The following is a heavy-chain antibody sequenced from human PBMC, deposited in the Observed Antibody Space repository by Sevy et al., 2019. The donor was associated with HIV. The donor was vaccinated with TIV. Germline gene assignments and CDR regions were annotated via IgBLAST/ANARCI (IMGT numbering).Heavy chain of an antibody. CDR3: ARDQYYDSSGSPYFDY. V-gene: IGHV3-30-3*01. D-gene: IGHD3-22*01. J-gene: IGHJ4*02. CDR2: ISYDGSNK. Sequence: GGSLRLSCAASGFTFSSYAMHWVRQAPGKGLEWVAVISYDGSNKYYADSVKGRFTISRDNSKNTLYLQMNSLRAEDTAVYYWARDQYYDSSGSPYFDYWGQGTLVTVSS. CDR1: GFTFSSYA.